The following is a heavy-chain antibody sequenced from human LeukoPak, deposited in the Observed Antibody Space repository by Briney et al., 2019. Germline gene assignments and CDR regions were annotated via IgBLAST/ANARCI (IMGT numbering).Heavy chain of an antibody. Sequence: VKPSGTLFLSCAVSGCSHISSNRWRWVRQPPGKGLEWIGEIYHSGSTNYNPSLKSRVTISVDKSKNQFSLKLSSVTAADTAVYYCARGGGLVRSKDIWGQGTMVTVSS. J-gene: IGHJ3*02. V-gene: IGHV4-4*02. D-gene: IGHD3-10*01. CDR1: GCSHISSNR. CDR2: IYHSGST. CDR3: ARGGGLVRSKDI.